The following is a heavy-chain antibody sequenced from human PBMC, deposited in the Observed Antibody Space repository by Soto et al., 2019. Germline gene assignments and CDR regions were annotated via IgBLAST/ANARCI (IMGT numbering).Heavy chain of an antibody. CDR3: ARGRVEYTLNAFDI. V-gene: IGHV4-38-2*01. Sequence: ETLSLTCAVSGYSISGGYYWGWLRPPPGKGLEWIGSIYHSGSTYYNQSLKSRVTISGDTSKNQFSLKLRSVTAADTAVYYCARGRVEYTLNAFDIWGQGRMVTVSS. D-gene: IGHD6-6*01. CDR1: GYSISGGYY. CDR2: IYHSGST. J-gene: IGHJ3*02.